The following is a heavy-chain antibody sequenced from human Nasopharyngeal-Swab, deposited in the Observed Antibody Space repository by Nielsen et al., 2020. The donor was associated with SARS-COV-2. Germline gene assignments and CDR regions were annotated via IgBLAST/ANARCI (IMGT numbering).Heavy chain of an antibody. CDR2: IGDKDHNYAT. Sequence: GESLKISCAASGFIFSASAIHWVRQAPGKGLEWVARIGDKDHNYATTYAASVQGRFTISRDDSKNTAFLQMYGLKTEDTALYYCTTDFYFDYWGQGALVTVSS. V-gene: IGHV3-73*01. CDR3: TTDFYFDY. J-gene: IGHJ4*02. CDR1: GFIFSASA.